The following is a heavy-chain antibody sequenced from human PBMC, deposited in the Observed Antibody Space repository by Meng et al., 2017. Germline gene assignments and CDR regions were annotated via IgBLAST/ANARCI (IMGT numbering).Heavy chain of an antibody. CDR1: GGSISRSNYY. V-gene: IGHV4-39*07. CDR3: VRAMNSDGSCYPDV. J-gene: IGHJ4*02. Sequence: SETLSLTCSVSGGSISRSNYYWGWIRQPPGKGLQWIGSIYYSGSTYSNPSLKSRVTISVDTSKNQFSLNLHSVTAADTAVYYCVRAMNSDGSCYPDVWGQGALVTVSS. CDR2: IYYSGST. D-gene: IGHD2-15*01.